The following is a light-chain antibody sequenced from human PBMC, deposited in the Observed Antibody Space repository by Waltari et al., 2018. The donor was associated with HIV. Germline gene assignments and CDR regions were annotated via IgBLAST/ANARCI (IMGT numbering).Light chain of an antibody. V-gene: IGKV1-39*01. CDR3: QQTYSTPQDT. CDR2: AAS. Sequence: DIQMTQSPSSLSASVGDRVTITCRASQSISSYLNWYQQKPGKAPKLLIYAASTLQSAVPSRFSGSGSGTDFTLTITSLQPEDFATYYCQQTYSTPQDTFGQGTKLEI. J-gene: IGKJ2*01. CDR1: QSISSY.